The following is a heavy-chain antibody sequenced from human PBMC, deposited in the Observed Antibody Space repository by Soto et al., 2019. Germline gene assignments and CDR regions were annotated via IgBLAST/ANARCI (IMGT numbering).Heavy chain of an antibody. V-gene: IGHV4-31*03. D-gene: IGHD5-12*01. Sequence: QVQLQESDAGLVKASQTLSLTCTVSGGSVSSGAYYWTWIRQRPGKGLEWIGYIYYSGSTYYSPSLKSRLSISLDTSKNQFSLRLSSVTAAHTAMYYCARARLRAVYAFDIWGQGTMVTVSS. CDR1: GGSVSSGAYY. CDR2: IYYSGST. J-gene: IGHJ3*02. CDR3: ARARLRAVYAFDI.